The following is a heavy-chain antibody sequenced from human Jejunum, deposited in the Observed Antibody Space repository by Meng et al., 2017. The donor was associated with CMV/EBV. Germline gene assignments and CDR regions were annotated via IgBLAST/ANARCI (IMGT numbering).Heavy chain of an antibody. J-gene: IGHJ5*02. CDR3: VQGGYCSSTTCYNLGWFAP. CDR2: IRYDGGNT. V-gene: IGHV3-30*02. Sequence: WIRQPPGKGLEWVAFIRYDGGNTYYTDSVKGRFTISRDNSKNTLYLQLNSLRAEDTAVYHCVQGGYCSSTTCYNLGWFAPWGQGTLVTVSS. D-gene: IGHD2-2*03.